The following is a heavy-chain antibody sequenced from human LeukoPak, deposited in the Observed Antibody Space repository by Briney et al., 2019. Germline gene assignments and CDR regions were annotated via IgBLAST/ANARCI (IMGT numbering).Heavy chain of an antibody. CDR3: ANGRDPDFQH. CDR2: ISYDGSNK. V-gene: IGHV3-30*18. J-gene: IGHJ1*01. Sequence: GRSLRLSCAASGFTFSNYGVHWVRQAPGKGLEWVAVISYDGSNKYYADSVKGRFTISRDNSKNTLYLQMNSLRAEDTAVYYCANGRDPDFQHWGQGTLVTVSS. CDR1: GFTFSNYG. D-gene: IGHD2-21*02.